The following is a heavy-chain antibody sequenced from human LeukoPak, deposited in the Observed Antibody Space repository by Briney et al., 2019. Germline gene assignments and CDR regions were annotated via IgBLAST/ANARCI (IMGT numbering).Heavy chain of an antibody. CDR1: GGSISSYY. V-gene: IGHV4-4*07. CDR3: ARDRARITIFGAESGYLDY. J-gene: IGHJ4*02. D-gene: IGHD3-3*01. CDR2: IYTSGST. Sequence: SETLSLTCTVSGGSISSYYWSWIRQPAGKGLEWIGRIYTSGSTNYNPSLKSRVTMSVDTSKNQFSLKLSSVTAADTAVYYCARDRARITIFGAESGYLDYWGQGTLFTVSS.